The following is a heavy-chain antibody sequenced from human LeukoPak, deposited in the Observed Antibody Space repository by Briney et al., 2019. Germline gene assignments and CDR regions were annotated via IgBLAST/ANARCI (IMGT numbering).Heavy chain of an antibody. V-gene: IGHV3-49*04. CDR2: IRSKPYGGTP. D-gene: IGHD4-11*01. CDR1: GFTFCDSD. J-gene: IGHJ4*02. CDR3: TRGAYTKAK. Sequence: GGSLRLSCTPSGFTFCDSDMSWVRQAPGKGLEWVGYIRSKPYGGTPEYAASVKGRFTISRDDSKNIAYLQMNSLKTEDTAVYDCTRGAYTKAKWGQGTLVTVSS.